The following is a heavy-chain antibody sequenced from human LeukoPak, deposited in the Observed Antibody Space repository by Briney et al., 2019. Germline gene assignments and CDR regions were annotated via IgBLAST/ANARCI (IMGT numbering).Heavy chain of an antibody. Sequence: PGGSLRLSCAASGFTVSSNYMSWVRQARGKGLEWVSVIYSGGSTYYADSVKGRFTISRDNSKNTLYLQMNSLRAEDTAVYYCARDVGTAMGGGRDYWGQGTLVTVSS. D-gene: IGHD5-18*01. CDR1: GFTVSSNY. J-gene: IGHJ4*02. CDR3: ARDVGTAMGGGRDY. V-gene: IGHV3-66*01. CDR2: IYSGGST.